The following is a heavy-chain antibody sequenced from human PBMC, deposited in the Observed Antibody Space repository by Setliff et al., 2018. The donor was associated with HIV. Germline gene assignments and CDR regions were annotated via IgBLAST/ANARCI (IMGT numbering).Heavy chain of an antibody. Sequence: ASVNVSCKASGYSFSDYYIHWVRQAPGHGFQWMGWISPKYGGTNYAQNFQGRVTMTRDTSISTAYMELSSLGSDDTAMYYCATDPGYSSTWYSESFQHWGQGTVVTVSS. CDR1: GYSFSDYY. CDR3: ATDPGYSSTWYSESFQH. J-gene: IGHJ1*01. CDR2: ISPKYGGT. V-gene: IGHV1-2*02. D-gene: IGHD6-13*01.